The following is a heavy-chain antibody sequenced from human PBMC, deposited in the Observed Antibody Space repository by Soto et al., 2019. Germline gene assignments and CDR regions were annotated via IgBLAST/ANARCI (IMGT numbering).Heavy chain of an antibody. CDR3: ARHIVLGETWKYDAFDI. D-gene: IGHD2-21*01. CDR1: GYSFTSYW. V-gene: IGHV5-51*01. CDR2: IYPGDSDT. J-gene: IGHJ3*02. Sequence: GESLKISCKGSGYSFTSYWIGWVRQMPGKGLEWMGIIYPGDSDTRYSPSFQGQVTISADKSISTAYLQWSSLKASDTAMYYCARHIVLGETWKYDAFDIWGQGTMVTVSS.